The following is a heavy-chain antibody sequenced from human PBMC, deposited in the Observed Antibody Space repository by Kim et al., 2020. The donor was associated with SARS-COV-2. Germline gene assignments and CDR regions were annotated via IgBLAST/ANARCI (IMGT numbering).Heavy chain of an antibody. V-gene: IGHV3-7*03. Sequence: GGSLRLSCAASGFTFSSYWISWVRQAPGKGLEWVANIKQDGSEKYYVDSVKGRFTISRDNAKNSLYLQMNSLRAEDTAVYYCARDGIAAAGNYYYYGMDVWGQGTTVTVSS. CDR3: ARDGIAAAGNYYYYGMDV. D-gene: IGHD6-13*01. J-gene: IGHJ6*02. CDR1: GFTFSSYW. CDR2: IKQDGSEK.